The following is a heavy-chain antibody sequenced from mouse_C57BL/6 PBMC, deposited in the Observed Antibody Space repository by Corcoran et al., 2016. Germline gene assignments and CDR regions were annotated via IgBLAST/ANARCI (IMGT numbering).Heavy chain of an antibody. V-gene: IGHV1-26*01. D-gene: IGHD1-1*01. CDR3: ARRGNDGSSYGGNWYFDV. CDR1: GYTFTDYY. J-gene: IGHJ1*03. CDR2: INPNNGGT. Sequence: EVQLQQSGPELVKPGASVKISCKASGYTFTDYYMNWVKQSHGKSLEWIGDINPNNGGTSYNQKFKGKATLTVDKSSSTAYMELRSLTSEDSAVYYCARRGNDGSSYGGNWYFDVWGTGTTVTVSS.